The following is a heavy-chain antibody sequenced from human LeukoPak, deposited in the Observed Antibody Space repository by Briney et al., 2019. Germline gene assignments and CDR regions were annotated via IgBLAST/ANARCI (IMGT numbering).Heavy chain of an antibody. D-gene: IGHD2-2*01. CDR1: GYTFTSYG. Sequence: ASVKVSCKASGYTFTSYGISWVRQAPGQGLEWMGWISAYNGNTNYAQKLQGRVTMTTDTSTSTAYMELRSLRSDDTAVYYCARDMDCSSTGCYESGPDYWGQGTLVTVSS. CDR2: ISAYNGNT. V-gene: IGHV1-18*01. CDR3: ARDMDCSSTGCYESGPDY. J-gene: IGHJ4*02.